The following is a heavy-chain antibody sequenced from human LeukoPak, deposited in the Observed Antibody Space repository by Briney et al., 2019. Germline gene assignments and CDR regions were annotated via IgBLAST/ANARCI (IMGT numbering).Heavy chain of an antibody. J-gene: IGHJ4*02. Sequence: GESLKISFKGSGYTFSSYWIGWGRPRPGKGVEWMGIIYPGDSDTRYSAALQGQVTISVETSIGTAYLQWSSLKASDTAIYYCARQNDFRLDYWGQGTLVTVSS. V-gene: IGHV5-51*01. D-gene: IGHD3-3*01. CDR2: IYPGDSDT. CDR3: ARQNDFRLDY. CDR1: GYTFSSYW.